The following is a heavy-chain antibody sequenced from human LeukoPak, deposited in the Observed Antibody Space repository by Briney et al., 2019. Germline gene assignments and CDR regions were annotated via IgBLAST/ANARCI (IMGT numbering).Heavy chain of an antibody. D-gene: IGHD3-10*01. CDR1: GFTFSSYD. J-gene: IGHJ3*02. CDR2: IGTGGDT. Sequence: GGALRLSCAASGFTFSSYDIHWVRQGTGKGLEWVSAIGTGGDTHYAGSVKGRFTISRENAKNSLYLQMNSLRAGDTAVYYCARRLTYYYGSGTVNDAFDIWGQGTMVTVSS. V-gene: IGHV3-13*04. CDR3: ARRLTYYYGSGTVNDAFDI.